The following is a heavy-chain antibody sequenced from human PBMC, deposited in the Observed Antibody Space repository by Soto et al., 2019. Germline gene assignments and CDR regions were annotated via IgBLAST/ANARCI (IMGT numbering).Heavy chain of an antibody. Sequence: SETLSLTCTVSGGSISSYYWSWIRQPPGKGLEWIGYIYYSGSTNYNPSLKSRVTISVDTSKNQFSLKLSSVTAADTAVYYCARGGLVREIPDAFDIWGQGTMVTVSS. V-gene: IGHV4-59*01. CDR1: GGSISSYY. D-gene: IGHD3-10*01. CDR2: IYYSGST. CDR3: ARGGLVREIPDAFDI. J-gene: IGHJ3*02.